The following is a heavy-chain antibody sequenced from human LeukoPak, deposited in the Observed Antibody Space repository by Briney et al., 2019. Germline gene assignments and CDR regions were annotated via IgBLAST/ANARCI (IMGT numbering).Heavy chain of an antibody. CDR3: ARVLGDILTGFIWFDP. J-gene: IGHJ5*02. Sequence: GVSLRLSCAASGFTFSTYAMSWVRQAPGKGLEWVSYISSSSSTIYYADSVKGRFTISRDNAKNSLYLQMNSLRDEDTAVYYCARVLGDILTGFIWFDPWGQGTLVTVSS. V-gene: IGHV3-48*02. CDR2: ISSSSSTI. D-gene: IGHD3-9*01. CDR1: GFTFSTYA.